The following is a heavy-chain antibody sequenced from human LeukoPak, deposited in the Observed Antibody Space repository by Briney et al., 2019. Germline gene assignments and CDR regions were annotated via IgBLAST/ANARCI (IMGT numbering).Heavy chain of an antibody. CDR1: GYSISSGYY. D-gene: IGHD6-13*01. J-gene: IGHJ6*03. V-gene: IGHV4-4*07. Sequence: LETLSLTCTVSGYSISSGYYWSWIRQPAGKGLEWIGRIYTSGSTNYNPSLKSRVTMSVDTSKNQFSLKLSSVTAADTAVYYCAREIAAAGRNLYYYYYYMDVWGKGTTVTISS. CDR3: AREIAAAGRNLYYYYYYMDV. CDR2: IYTSGST.